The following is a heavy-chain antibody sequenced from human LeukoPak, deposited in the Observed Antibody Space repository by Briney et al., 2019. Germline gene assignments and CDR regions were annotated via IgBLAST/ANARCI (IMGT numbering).Heavy chain of an antibody. D-gene: IGHD2-15*01. Sequence: ASVKVSCKASGYTFTGYYMHWVRQAPGQGLEWMGWINPNSGGTNYAQKFQGRVTMTRDTSISTAYMELSRLRSDDTAVYYRALVVAAFDAFDIWGQGTMVTVSS. CDR2: INPNSGGT. CDR3: ALVVAAFDAFDI. CDR1: GYTFTGYY. J-gene: IGHJ3*02. V-gene: IGHV1-2*02.